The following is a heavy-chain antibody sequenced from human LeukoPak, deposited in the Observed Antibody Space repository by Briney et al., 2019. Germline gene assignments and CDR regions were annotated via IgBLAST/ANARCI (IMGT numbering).Heavy chain of an antibody. D-gene: IGHD3-22*01. J-gene: IGHJ1*01. V-gene: IGHV4-4*07. CDR3: ACDYYDSSGHEEYFQH. CDR1: GGSISSYY. Sequence: SETLSLTCTVSGGSISSYYWSWIRQPAGKGLEWIGRIYTSGSTNYNPSLKSRVTMSVDTSKNQFSLKLSSVTAADTAVYYCACDYYDSSGHEEYFQHWGQGTLVTVSS. CDR2: IYTSGST.